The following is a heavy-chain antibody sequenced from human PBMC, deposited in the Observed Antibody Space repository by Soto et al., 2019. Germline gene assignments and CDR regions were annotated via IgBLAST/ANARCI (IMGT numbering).Heavy chain of an antibody. CDR3: ARIVRDDYGDYSSYGMDI. Sequence: QVQLVQSGAEVKEPGASVKVSCKASGYSLTSYFMHWVRQAPGQGLEWMGIINPGGGRPTYAQRFQGRVTMTSDTSTSTVHMELSSLRSEDTAVYYCARIVRDDYGDYSSYGMDIWGQGTTVTVPS. CDR2: INPGGGRP. V-gene: IGHV1-46*01. CDR1: GYSLTSYF. D-gene: IGHD4-17*01. J-gene: IGHJ6*02.